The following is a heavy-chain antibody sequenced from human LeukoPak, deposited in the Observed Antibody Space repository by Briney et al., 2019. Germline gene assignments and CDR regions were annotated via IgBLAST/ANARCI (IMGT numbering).Heavy chain of an antibody. D-gene: IGHD3-3*01. CDR1: GYSFTAYN. CDR3: ARASPSRATIFGVVQDGYYYYMDV. J-gene: IGHJ6*03. V-gene: IGHV1-3*01. CDR2: IAPGNGNT. Sequence: GASVKVSCKASGYSFTAYNIHWVRQAPGQRLEWMGWIAPGNGNTKYSQKFQGRVTLTRDTSASTAYMELSSLTSEDTALYYCARASPSRATIFGVVQDGYYYYMDVWGKGTTVTVSS.